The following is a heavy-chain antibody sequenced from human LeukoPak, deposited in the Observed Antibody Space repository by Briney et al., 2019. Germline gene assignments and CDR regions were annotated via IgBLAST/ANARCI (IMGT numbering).Heavy chain of an antibody. CDR2: KSDRCGRT. CDR1: GIPLSNYG. D-gene: IGHD3-22*01. CDR3: AKRGVVIRVILVGFHKEAYYFDS. V-gene: IGHV3-23*01. Sequence: GGSLTLSCALCGIPLSNYGMSGVRQAPGRGVEWVAGKSDRCGRTNYVDAVKGRFTISRDNPKNTLYLHMNSLRAEDTAVYFCAKRGVVIRVILVGFHKEAYYFDSWGQGALVTVSS. J-gene: IGHJ4*02.